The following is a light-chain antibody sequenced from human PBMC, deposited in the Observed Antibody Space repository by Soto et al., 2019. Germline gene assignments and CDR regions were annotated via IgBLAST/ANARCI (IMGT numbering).Light chain of an antibody. CDR2: GAS. V-gene: IGKV3-20*01. J-gene: IGKJ1*01. Sequence: EIVLTQSPGTLSLFPGERATLSCRASLSISSSYLAWYQQKPGQAPRLLIYGASSRATGIPDRFSGAGSATDFTLTISRLEPEDFAVYYCHQYGSAPAWTFGQGTKVEIK. CDR3: HQYGSAPAWT. CDR1: LSISSSY.